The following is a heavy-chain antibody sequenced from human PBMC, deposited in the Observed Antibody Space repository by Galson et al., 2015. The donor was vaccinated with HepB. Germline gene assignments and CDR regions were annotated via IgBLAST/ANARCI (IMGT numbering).Heavy chain of an antibody. CDR2: ISYDGSNK. J-gene: IGHJ4*02. D-gene: IGHD5-12*01. CDR1: GFTFSSYG. V-gene: IGHV3-30*03. Sequence: SLRLSCAASGFTFSSYGMHWVRQAPGKGLEWVAVISYDGSNKYYADSVKGRFTISRDNSKNTLYLQMNSLRAGDTAVYYCALNVDLGYWGQGTLVTVSS. CDR3: ALNVDLGY.